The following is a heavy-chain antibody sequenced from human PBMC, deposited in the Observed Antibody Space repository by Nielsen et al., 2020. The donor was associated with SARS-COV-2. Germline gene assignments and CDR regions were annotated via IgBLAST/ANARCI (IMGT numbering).Heavy chain of an antibody. V-gene: IGHV4-61*01. J-gene: IGHJ6*02. CDR2: IYYSGST. CDR1: GGSVSSGRYY. Sequence: SETLSLTCTVSGGSVSSGRYYWSWIRQPPGKGLEWIGYIYYSGSTNYNPSLKSRVTISVDTSKNQFSLKLSSVTAADTAVYYCARASQLAHGGYYYGMDVWGQGTTVTVSS. CDR3: ARASQLAHGGYYYGMDV. D-gene: IGHD6-6*01.